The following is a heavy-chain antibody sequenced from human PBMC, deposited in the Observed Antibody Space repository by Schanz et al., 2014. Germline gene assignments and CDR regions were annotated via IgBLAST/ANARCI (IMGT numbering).Heavy chain of an antibody. CDR2: IIPILGIA. D-gene: IGHD6-13*01. Sequence: QVQLVQSGAEVKKPGSPVKVSCKSSGGTFSSYAISWVRQAPGQGLEWMGRIIPILGIANYAQKFQGRVTITADKSTFTAYMDVSSLRSEDTAVYYCASSGAGYSSSWDVDYWGQGTLATVSS. V-gene: IGHV1-69*02. CDR1: GGTFSSYA. J-gene: IGHJ4*02. CDR3: ASSGAGYSSSWDVDY.